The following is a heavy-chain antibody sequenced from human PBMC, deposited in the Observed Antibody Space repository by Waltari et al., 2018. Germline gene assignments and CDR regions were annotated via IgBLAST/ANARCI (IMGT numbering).Heavy chain of an antibody. V-gene: IGHV5-51*01. CDR1: GYRFTSYW. J-gene: IGHJ5*02. CDR3: ARHSHSSSWYRGWFDP. CDR2: TFPAEPDT. Sequence: EVQLVQSGAEVKKPGESLKISCKGSGYRFTSYWIGWVRQMPGKGLEWMGITFPAEPDTRYTPPFQGQVTISADKSIRTAYLQWSSLKASDTAMYYCARHSHSSSWYRGWFDPWGQGTLVTVSS. D-gene: IGHD6-13*01.